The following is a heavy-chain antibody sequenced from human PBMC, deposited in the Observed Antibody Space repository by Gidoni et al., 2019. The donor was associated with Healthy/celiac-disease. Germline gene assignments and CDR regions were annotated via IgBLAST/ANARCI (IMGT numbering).Heavy chain of an antibody. CDR2: MTPNRGNT. CDR3: ARGREGMVQGGIGY. J-gene: IGHJ4*02. Sequence: QPQLVQSGAEVRKHGPPVQFSSHAAGYTFTSDEINCVRQATGQGVEWMGWMTPNRGNTGYAQKFQGRVTMTRSTSSSTGYVGLSSRRSEDTAVYCCARGREGMVQGGIGYWGQGPLFTVSS. V-gene: IGHV1-8*01. CDR1: GYTFTSDE. D-gene: IGHD3-10*01.